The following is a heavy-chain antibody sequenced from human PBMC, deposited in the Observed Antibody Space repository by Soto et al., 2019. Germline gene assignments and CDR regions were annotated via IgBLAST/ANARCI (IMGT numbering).Heavy chain of an antibody. Sequence: PSETLSLTCTVSGGSISSSSYYWGWIRQPPGKGLEWIGDIYYSGSTNYNPSLKSRVTISVDTSKNQFSLKLSSVTAVDTAVYYCARASITFLRRKSWWFDPWGQGTLVTVSS. CDR3: ARASITFLRRKSWWFDP. J-gene: IGHJ5*02. V-gene: IGHV4-39*07. D-gene: IGHD1-20*01. CDR1: GGSISSSSYY. CDR2: IYYSGST.